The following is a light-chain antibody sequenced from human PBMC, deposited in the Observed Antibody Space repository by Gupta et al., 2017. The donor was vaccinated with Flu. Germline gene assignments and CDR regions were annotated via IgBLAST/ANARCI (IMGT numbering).Light chain of an antibody. CDR3: QQRSISFT. CDR2: DAS. CDR1: QRLSTF. J-gene: IGKJ3*01. V-gene: IGKV3-11*01. Sequence: EIVLTQSPATLSLSPGERATLSCRASQRLSTFLAWYQQKPGQAPRLLIYDASNRAACVPARFSGSGSGTDFTLTISRLEPEDSAIYYCQQRSISFTFGPGTKVDVK.